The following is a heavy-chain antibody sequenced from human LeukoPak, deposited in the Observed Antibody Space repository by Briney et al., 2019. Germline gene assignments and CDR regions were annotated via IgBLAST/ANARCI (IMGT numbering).Heavy chain of an antibody. V-gene: IGHV4-34*01. D-gene: IGHD6-19*01. Sequence: PSETLSLTCAVYGGSSSGYYWSWIRQPPGKGLEWIGEINHSGSTNYNPSLKSRVTISVDTSKNQFSLKLSSVTAADTAVYYCARVSAVAPSYWGQGTLVTVSS. CDR2: INHSGST. CDR1: GGSSSGYY. J-gene: IGHJ4*02. CDR3: ARVSAVAPSY.